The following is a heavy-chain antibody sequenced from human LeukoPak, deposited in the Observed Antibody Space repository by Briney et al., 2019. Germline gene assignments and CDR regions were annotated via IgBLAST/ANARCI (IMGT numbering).Heavy chain of an antibody. CDR3: AKGAYDYIEIAYFDY. J-gene: IGHJ4*02. CDR2: LRESGGGT. Sequence: GSLRLSCAASGFTLSNYDMIWVRQAPGRGLEWVSGLRESGGGTYYTDSVKGRFTVSRDNSKNTLYLQMNSLRAEDTAVYYCAKGAYDYIEIAYFDYWGQGSLVTVSS. V-gene: IGHV3-23*01. D-gene: IGHD5-12*01. CDR1: GFTLSNYD.